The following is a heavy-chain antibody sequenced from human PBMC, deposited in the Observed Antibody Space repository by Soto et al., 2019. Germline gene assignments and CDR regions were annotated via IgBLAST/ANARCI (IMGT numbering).Heavy chain of an antibody. D-gene: IGHD6-19*01. CDR2: ISGSGGTT. CDR3: AKTANGWFSAFDI. V-gene: IGHV3-23*01. CDR1: GFTFSSYD. J-gene: IGHJ3*02. Sequence: EVQLLESGGGLVQPGGSLRLSCAASGFTFSSYDMSWVRQAPGKGLEWVSAISGSGGTTYYADSVKGRFTFSRDNSKNTLYLQMNSLRAEDTVVYYCAKTANGWFSAFDIWGQGTMVTVSS.